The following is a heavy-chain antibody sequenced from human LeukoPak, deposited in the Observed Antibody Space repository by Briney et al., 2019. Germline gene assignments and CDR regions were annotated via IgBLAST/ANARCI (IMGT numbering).Heavy chain of an antibody. J-gene: IGHJ3*02. CDR1: GGSFGGYY. CDR2: INHSGST. CDR3: ALAVAGTRDAFDI. D-gene: IGHD6-19*01. Sequence: KPSETLSLTCAVYGGSFGGYYRSWIRQPPGKGLEWIGEINHSGSTNYNPSLKRRVTISVDTSKNQFSLKLSSVTAADTAVYYCALAVAGTRDAFDIWGQGTMVTVSS. V-gene: IGHV4-34*01.